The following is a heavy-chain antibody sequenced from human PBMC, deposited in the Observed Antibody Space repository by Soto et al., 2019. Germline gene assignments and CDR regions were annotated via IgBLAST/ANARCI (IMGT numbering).Heavy chain of an antibody. J-gene: IGHJ4*02. V-gene: IGHV3-30-3*01. CDR1: GFTFSSHA. Sequence: QVQLVESGGGVVQPGRSLRLSCAVSGFTFSSHAMHWVRQAPGKGLEWVALIYSDGNNKYYADSVKGRFTTSRDNSKNTMYLQMNSLRVEDTAVYYWARDDEGGSDCDLGYWGQGALVTVSS. CDR3: ARDDEGGSDCDLGY. D-gene: IGHD1-26*01. CDR2: IYSDGNNK.